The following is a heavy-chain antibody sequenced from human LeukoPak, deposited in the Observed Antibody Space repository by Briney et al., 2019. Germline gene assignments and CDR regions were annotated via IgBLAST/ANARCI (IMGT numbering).Heavy chain of an antibody. CDR3: ARGPARDYGSGSPSGLPYYYYGMDV. V-gene: IGHV4-34*01. CDR2: INHSGST. CDR1: GGSFSGYY. Sequence: PSETLSLTCAVYGGSFSGYYWSWIRQPPGKGLEWIGEINHSGSTNYNPSLKSRVTISVDTSKNQFSLKLSSVTAADTAVYYCARGPARDYGSGSPSGLPYYYYGMDVWGQGTTVTVSS. D-gene: IGHD3-10*01. J-gene: IGHJ6*02.